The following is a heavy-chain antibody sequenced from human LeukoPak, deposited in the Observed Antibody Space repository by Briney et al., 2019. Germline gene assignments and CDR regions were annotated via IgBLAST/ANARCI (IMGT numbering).Heavy chain of an antibody. Sequence: GGSLRLSCAASGFTFISYSMNWVRQAPGKGLEWVSYISINSRTIHYADSVKGRFTISRDNAKSSLYLQMNTLRTEDTAVYYCARIPLEIVTNFLDSWGQGTLVTVSS. CDR1: GFTFISYS. V-gene: IGHV3-48*04. CDR3: ARIPLEIVTNFLDS. CDR2: ISINSRTI. J-gene: IGHJ4*02. D-gene: IGHD4-11*01.